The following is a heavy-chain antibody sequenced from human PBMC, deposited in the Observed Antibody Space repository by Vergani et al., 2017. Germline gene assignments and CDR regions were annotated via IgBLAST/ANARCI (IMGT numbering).Heavy chain of an antibody. CDR2: ISAYNGNT. J-gene: IGHJ4*02. CDR1: GYTFTSYG. V-gene: IGHV1-18*01. D-gene: IGHD5-24*01. Sequence: QVQLVQSGAEVKKPGASVKVSCKASGYTFTSYGISWVRQAPGQGLEWMGWISAYNGNTNYAQKLQGRVTMTTDTSTSTAYMELRSLRSDDTVVYYCAGDSDGEMATIPLDYWGQGTLVTVSS. CDR3: AGDSDGEMATIPLDY.